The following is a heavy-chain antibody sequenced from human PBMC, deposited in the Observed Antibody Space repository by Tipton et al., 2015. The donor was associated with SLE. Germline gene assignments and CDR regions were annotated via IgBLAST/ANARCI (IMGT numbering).Heavy chain of an antibody. Sequence: TLSLTCTVSGGSISSSSYYWSWIRQPPGKGLEWIGEINHSGSTNYNPPLKSRGTISVDTSKNQFSLNLSSVTAADTAVYYCARLVTKRAWFDPWGQGTLVTVSS. CDR3: ARLVTKRAWFDP. D-gene: IGHD6-13*01. V-gene: IGHV4-39*07. CDR2: INHSGST. J-gene: IGHJ5*02. CDR1: GGSISSSSYY.